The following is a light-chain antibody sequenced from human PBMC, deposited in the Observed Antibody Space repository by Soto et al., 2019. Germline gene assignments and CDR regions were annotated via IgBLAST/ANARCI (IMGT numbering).Light chain of an antibody. J-gene: IGKJ2*01. CDR2: GAS. CDR3: QQYGSTPPYT. V-gene: IGKV3-20*01. CDR1: QSVSRSY. Sequence: EIVLTQSPATLSLSPGERATLSCRASQSVSRSYLAWYQQKPGQAPRLLIYGASSRATGIADRFSGSGSGTDFTLPTSRLEHDDFAVYYYQQYGSTPPYTFGQGTKLEIK.